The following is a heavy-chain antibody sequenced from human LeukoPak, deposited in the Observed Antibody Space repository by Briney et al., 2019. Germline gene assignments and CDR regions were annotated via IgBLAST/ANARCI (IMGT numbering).Heavy chain of an antibody. D-gene: IGHD3-22*01. Sequence: SETLSLTCTVSGASISSSSYYWGWIRQPPGKGLEWIGSFYSSGSTYYNPSLKTRVTISVDTSKNQLSLALSSVTATDTAVYYCARHHPVSRLLPKGGFDYWGQGTLVTVSS. CDR3: ARHHPVSRLLPKGGFDY. J-gene: IGHJ4*02. CDR2: FYSSGST. V-gene: IGHV4-39*01. CDR1: GASISSSSYY.